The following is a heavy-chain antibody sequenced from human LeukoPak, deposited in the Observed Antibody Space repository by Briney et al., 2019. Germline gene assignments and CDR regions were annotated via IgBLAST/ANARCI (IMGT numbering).Heavy chain of an antibody. V-gene: IGHV4-39*01. CDR1: GGSISSSSYY. CDR3: ARMITTGATADY. J-gene: IGHJ4*02. CDR2: IYYSGST. Sequence: SETLSLTCTVSGGSISSSSYYWGWIRQPPGKGLEWIGSIYYSGSTYYNPSLKSRVTTSVDTSKNQFSLKLSSVTAADTAVYYCARMITTGATADYWGQGTLVTVSS. D-gene: IGHD1-1*01.